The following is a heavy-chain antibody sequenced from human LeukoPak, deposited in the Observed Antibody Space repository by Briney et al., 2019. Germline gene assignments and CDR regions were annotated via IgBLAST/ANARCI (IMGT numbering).Heavy chain of an antibody. CDR1: GYTFTGYY. D-gene: IGHD5-12*01. Sequence: ASVKVSCKASGYTFTGYYMHWVRQTPGQGLEWMGWINPNSGGTNYAQKFQGRVTMTRDTSISTAYMELSRLRSDDTAVYYCARSGYSGYDSGGYWGQGTLVTVSS. CDR2: INPNSGGT. V-gene: IGHV1-2*02. CDR3: ARSGYSGYDSGGY. J-gene: IGHJ4*02.